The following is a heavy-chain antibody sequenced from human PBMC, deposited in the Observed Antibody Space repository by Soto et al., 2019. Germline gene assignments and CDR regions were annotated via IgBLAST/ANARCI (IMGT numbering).Heavy chain of an antibody. V-gene: IGHV4-31*03. CDR3: ARDIRHYDSSGFKYNWFDP. Sequence: PSETLSLTCTVSGGSISSGGYYWSWIRQHPGKGLEWIGYIYYSGSTYYNPSLKSRVTISVDTSKNQFSLKLSSVTAADTAVYYCARDIRHYDSSGFKYNWFDPWGQGTLVTVSS. J-gene: IGHJ5*02. CDR1: GGSISSGGYY. D-gene: IGHD3-22*01. CDR2: IYYSGST.